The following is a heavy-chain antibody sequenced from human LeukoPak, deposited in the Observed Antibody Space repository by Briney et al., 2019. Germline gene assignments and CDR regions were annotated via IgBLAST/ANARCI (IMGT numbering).Heavy chain of an antibody. J-gene: IGHJ4*02. CDR3: ARGPGDCTYFDY. D-gene: IGHD2-21*02. V-gene: IGHV1-46*01. Sequence: ASVKLSCKASGYXFTSYYIHWVRQAPGQGLEWMGIINPSGGSTSYAQKFQGRVTMTRDTSTSTVYMELSSLRSEDTAVYYCARGPGDCTYFDYWGQGTLVTVSS. CDR1: GYXFTSYY. CDR2: INPSGGST.